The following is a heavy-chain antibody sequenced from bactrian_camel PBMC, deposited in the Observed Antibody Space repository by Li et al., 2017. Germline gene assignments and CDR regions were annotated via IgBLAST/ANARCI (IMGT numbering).Heavy chain of an antibody. CDR3: ATRRYCTTMSPAAFGS. J-gene: IGHJ6*01. D-gene: IGHD4*01. CDR1: GDTYRSKC. V-gene: IGHV3S53*01. Sequence: HVQLVESGGGSVQAGGSLTLSCEARGDTYRSKCMGWFRQAPGKEREGVAAIGSDGSTSYTDSVKGRFTTTKDNAKNTVFLQMNSLKAEDTAMYYCATRRYCTTMSPAAFGSWGQGTQVTVS. CDR2: IGSDGST.